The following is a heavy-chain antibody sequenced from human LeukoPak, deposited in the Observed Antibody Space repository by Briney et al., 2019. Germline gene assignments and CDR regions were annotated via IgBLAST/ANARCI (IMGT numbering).Heavy chain of an antibody. J-gene: IGHJ4*02. Sequence: GESLKISCKGSGYSFTSYWIGWVRQMPGKGLEWMGIIYPGDSDTRYSPSFQGQVTISADKSISTAYLQWSSLKASDTAMYYCASTPRYSGSYGSSFDYWGRGTLVTVSS. CDR3: ASTPRYSGSYGSSFDY. CDR1: GYSFTSYW. D-gene: IGHD1-26*01. V-gene: IGHV5-51*01. CDR2: IYPGDSDT.